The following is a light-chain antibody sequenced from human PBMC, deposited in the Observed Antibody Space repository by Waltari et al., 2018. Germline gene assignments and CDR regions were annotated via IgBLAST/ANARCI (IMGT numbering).Light chain of an antibody. CDR3: QQYYSTQT. V-gene: IGKV4-1*01. J-gene: IGKJ2*01. CDR2: WAS. Sequence: DIVMTQSPDSLAVSLGERATINCKSSRSVLYSSNNKNYLAWYQQKPGQPPKLLIYWASTRESGVPDRFSGSGSGTDFTLTISSLQAEDVAVYYCQQYYSTQTFGQGTKLEIK. CDR1: RSVLYSSNNKNY.